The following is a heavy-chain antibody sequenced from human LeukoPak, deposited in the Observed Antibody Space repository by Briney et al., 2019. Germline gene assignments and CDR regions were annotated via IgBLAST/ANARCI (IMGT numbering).Heavy chain of an antibody. J-gene: IGHJ5*02. V-gene: IGHV6-1*01. Sequence: SQTLSLTCAISGDSVSSNSAAWNWIRQSPSKGLEWLGRTYYRSKWYNDYAVSVKSRITINPDTSKNQFSLQLNSVTPEDTAVYYCARGPTSIAAAGYNWFDPWGQGTLVTVSS. D-gene: IGHD6-13*01. CDR1: GDSVSSNSAA. CDR3: ARGPTSIAAAGYNWFDP. CDR2: TYYRSKWYN.